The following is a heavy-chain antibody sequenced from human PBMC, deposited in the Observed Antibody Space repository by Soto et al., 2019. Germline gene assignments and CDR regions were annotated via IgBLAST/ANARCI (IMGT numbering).Heavy chain of an antibody. CDR1: GFTVSSNY. CDR2: IYSGGST. V-gene: IGHV3-53*01. J-gene: IGHJ6*02. Sequence: PRLSCAASGFTVSSNYMSWVRQAPGKGLEWVSVIYSGGSTYYADSVKGRFTISRDNSKNTLYLQMNSLRAEDTAVYYCARDRSGAGGYYYGMDVWGQGTTVTVSS. D-gene: IGHD2-15*01. CDR3: ARDRSGAGGYYYGMDV.